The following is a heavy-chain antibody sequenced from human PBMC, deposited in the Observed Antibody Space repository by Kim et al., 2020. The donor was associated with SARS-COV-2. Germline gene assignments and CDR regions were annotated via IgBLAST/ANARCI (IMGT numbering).Heavy chain of an antibody. CDR2: ISAGGVST. D-gene: IGHD2-15*01. Sequence: GGSLRLSCVASGFTFSSYAMSWVRQAPGKGLEWVSGISAGGVSTYYADSVKGRFTISRDNSKNTLYLQMNNPRAEDTAVYYCGKDPPLGHCSGGSCYSDSWGQGTLVTVSS. CDR1: GFTFSSYA. V-gene: IGHV3-23*01. J-gene: IGHJ4*02. CDR3: GKDPPLGHCSGGSCYSDS.